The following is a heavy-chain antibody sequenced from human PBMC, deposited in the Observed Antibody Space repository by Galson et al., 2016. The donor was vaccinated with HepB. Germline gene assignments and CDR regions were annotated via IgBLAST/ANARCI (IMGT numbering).Heavy chain of an antibody. Sequence: PALVKPTQTLTLTCTFSGFSLNTKGVGVGWFRQPPGKALEWLALIYWDDDERHNPSLKTRVTITKDTSKNQVVLSMTNMDPVDTATYYCAHRLVGGDTGWFDPWGQGISVTVSS. J-gene: IGHJ5*02. D-gene: IGHD2-15*01. CDR1: GFSLNTKGVG. V-gene: IGHV2-5*02. CDR2: IYWDDDE. CDR3: AHRLVGGDTGWFDP.